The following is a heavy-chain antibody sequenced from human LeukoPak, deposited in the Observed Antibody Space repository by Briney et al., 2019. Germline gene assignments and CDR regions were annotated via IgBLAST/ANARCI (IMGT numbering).Heavy chain of an antibody. V-gene: IGHV1-2*02. Sequence: ASVKVSCKASGYTFTVYYLYWVRQAPGQGLEWMGWINPNSGGSNYAQKFQGRVTMTRDTSISTAYMELSRLKSDDTAVYYCARDGNWGSLRGAFDIWGQGTIVTVSS. D-gene: IGHD7-27*01. J-gene: IGHJ3*02. CDR1: GYTFTVYY. CDR2: INPNSGGS. CDR3: ARDGNWGSLRGAFDI.